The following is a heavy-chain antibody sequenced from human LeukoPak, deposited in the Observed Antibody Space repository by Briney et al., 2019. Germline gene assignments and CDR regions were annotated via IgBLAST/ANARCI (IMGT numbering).Heavy chain of an antibody. CDR3: ARGNCSGGSCYFAVLGEFDY. V-gene: IGHV1-18*01. J-gene: IGHJ4*02. D-gene: IGHD2-15*01. CDR2: ISAYNGNT. Sequence: ASVKVSCKASGYTFTSYGISWVRQAPGQGLEWMGWISAYNGNTNYAQKLQGRVTMTTDTSTSTAYMELRSLRSDDTAVYYCARGNCSGGSCYFAVLGEFDYWGQGTLVTVSS. CDR1: GYTFTSYG.